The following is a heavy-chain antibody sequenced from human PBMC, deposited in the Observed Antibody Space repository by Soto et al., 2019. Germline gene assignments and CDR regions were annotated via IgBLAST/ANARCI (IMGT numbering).Heavy chain of an antibody. CDR2: IYHSGST. D-gene: IGHD4-17*01. V-gene: IGHV4-4*02. CDR3: ARAPGGDYDPYYFDY. Sequence: VQLQESGPGLVKPSGTLSLTCAVSSGSISSSNWWSWVRQPPGKGLEWIGEIYHSGSTNYNPSLKSRVTISVDKSKNQFSLKLSSVTAADTAVYYCARAPGGDYDPYYFDYWGQGTLVTVSS. J-gene: IGHJ4*02. CDR1: SGSISSSNW.